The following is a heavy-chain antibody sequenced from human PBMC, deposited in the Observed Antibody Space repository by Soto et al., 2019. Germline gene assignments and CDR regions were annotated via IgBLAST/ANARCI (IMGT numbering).Heavy chain of an antibody. Sequence: PSETLSLTCTVSGCSISGYYWSWLRQPPGKGLEWIGYMYNIGSTNYNPSLRSRVTMSIDTSQEQFSLKLTSVTATDMDVYYCARHVNLPLAGTGFDSWGGGTLVTVSS. CDR3: ARHVNLPLAGTGFDS. J-gene: IGHJ4*02. V-gene: IGHV4-59*08. CDR2: MYNIGST. CDR1: GCSISGYY. D-gene: IGHD6-19*01.